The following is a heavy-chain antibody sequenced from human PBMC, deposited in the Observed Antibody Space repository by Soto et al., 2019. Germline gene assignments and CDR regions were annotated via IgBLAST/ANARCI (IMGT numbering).Heavy chain of an antibody. CDR3: ANGRGNWNYGSAFDI. D-gene: IGHD1-7*01. Sequence: GGSLRLSCAASGFTFSSYAMSWVRQAPGKGLEWVSAIRGSGGSTYYADSVKGRFTISRDNSKNTLYLQMNSLRAEDTAVYYCANGRGNWNYGSAFDIWGQGTMVTVSS. CDR1: GFTFSSYA. CDR2: IRGSGGST. J-gene: IGHJ3*02. V-gene: IGHV3-23*01.